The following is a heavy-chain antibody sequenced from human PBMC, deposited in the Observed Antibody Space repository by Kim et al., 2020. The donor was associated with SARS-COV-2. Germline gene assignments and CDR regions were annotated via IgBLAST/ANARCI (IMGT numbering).Heavy chain of an antibody. CDR3: ARGGSSRVDY. Sequence: EKVYVDSGKRRFTITRDNAKNSLYLQMNCLRAEDTAVYYCARGGSSRVDYWGQGTLVTVSS. V-gene: IGHV3-7*01. D-gene: IGHD6-13*01. J-gene: IGHJ4*02. CDR2: EK.